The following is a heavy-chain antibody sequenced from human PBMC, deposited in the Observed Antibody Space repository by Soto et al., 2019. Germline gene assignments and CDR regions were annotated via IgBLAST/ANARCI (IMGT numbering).Heavy chain of an antibody. CDR1: GFTFSSYW. CDR3: ARVAGLAGHV. CDR2: IKQDGGDK. J-gene: IGHJ4*02. Sequence: EAQLMESGGGLVQPGGSLRLSCAASGFTFSSYWMSWVRQAPGKGLEWVANIKQDGGDKYYVDSVKGRFIISRDNAKNSRYLQMGRLRAEDTAVYYCARVAGLAGHVWGKGTLVTVSS. V-gene: IGHV3-7*01. D-gene: IGHD6-19*01.